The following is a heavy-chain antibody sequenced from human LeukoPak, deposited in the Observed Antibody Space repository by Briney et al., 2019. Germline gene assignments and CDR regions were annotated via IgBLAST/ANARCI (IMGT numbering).Heavy chain of an antibody. CDR1: GGSISSYY. J-gene: IGHJ6*02. Sequence: PSETLSLACTVSGGSISSYYWSWIRQPPGKGLEWIGYIYYSGSTNYNPSLKSRVTISVDTSKNQFSLKLSSVTAADTAVYYCARRVAVATNRNKDYYYYGMDVWGQGTTVTVSS. V-gene: IGHV4-59*08. CDR2: IYYSGST. D-gene: IGHD6-19*01. CDR3: ARRVAVATNRNKDYYYYGMDV.